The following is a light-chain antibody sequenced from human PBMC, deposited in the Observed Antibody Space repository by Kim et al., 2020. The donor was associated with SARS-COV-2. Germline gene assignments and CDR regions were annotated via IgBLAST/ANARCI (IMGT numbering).Light chain of an antibody. CDR1: QSIGRS. CDR2: YAS. V-gene: IGKV6-21*02. Sequence: EIVLTQSPEFQSVTPKEKVTITCRASQSIGRSLHWYQQKADQSPKLLIYYASEPISGVPSRFSGSGSGTDFTLTINNLEAEDAATYYCHQSSSLPGTFGQGAKVEIK. J-gene: IGKJ1*01. CDR3: HQSSSLPGT.